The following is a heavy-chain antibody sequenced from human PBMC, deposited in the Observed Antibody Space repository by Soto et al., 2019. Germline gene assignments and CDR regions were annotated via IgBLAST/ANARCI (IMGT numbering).Heavy chain of an antibody. CDR3: AKGSDTDFWSGHFEV. D-gene: IGHD3-3*01. CDR2: LTGRGSST. J-gene: IGHJ4*02. Sequence: PGGSLRLSCVASVFTFSSYAMTWVRQAPGKGLEWVSSLTGRGSSTYYADSVKGRFTVSRDNFKNTLYLQMSGLRVEDTAVYYCAKGSDTDFWSGHFEVGGQGT. CDR1: VFTFSSYA. V-gene: IGHV3-23*01.